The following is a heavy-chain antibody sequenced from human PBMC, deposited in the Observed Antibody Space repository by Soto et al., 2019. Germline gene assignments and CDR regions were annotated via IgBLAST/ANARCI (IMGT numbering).Heavy chain of an antibody. CDR2: IYYSGST. V-gene: IGHV4-59*01. D-gene: IGHD2-2*01. CDR1: GGSISSYY. CDR3: ARVWRYCSSTSCYEMCYYYYYYMDV. Sequence: PSETLSLTCTVSGGSISSYYWSWIRQPPGKGLEWIGYIYYSGSTNYNPSLKSRVTISVDTSKNQFSLKLSSVAAADTAVYYWARVWRYCSSTSCYEMCYYYYYYMDVWGQGTTVTVS. J-gene: IGHJ6*03.